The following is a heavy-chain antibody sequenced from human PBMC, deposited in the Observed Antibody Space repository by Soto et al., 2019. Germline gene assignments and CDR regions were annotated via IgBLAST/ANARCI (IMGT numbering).Heavy chain of an antibody. Sequence: GWSLRLSCAASGFTFARYSMNWVRQAPGKGLEWVSSISSTTNYIYYGDSMKGRFTISRDNAKNSLYLEMNSLRAEDTAVYYCARESEDLTSNFDYWGQGTLVTVSS. CDR1: GFTFARYS. J-gene: IGHJ4*02. CDR2: ISSTTNYI. V-gene: IGHV3-21*06. CDR3: ARESEDLTSNFDY.